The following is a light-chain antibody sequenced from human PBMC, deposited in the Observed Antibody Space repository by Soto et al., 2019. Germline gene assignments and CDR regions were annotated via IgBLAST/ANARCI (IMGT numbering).Light chain of an antibody. V-gene: IGKV1-5*01. J-gene: IGKJ1*01. Sequence: EILMTPSPSTLSASVGDRVTITCRASQFISSWLAWYQQKPGKAPRLLIYDTSTLASGVPSRFSGSGSGTEFTLTISSLQPDDFATYYCQQYDTHSWTFGQGPRWIS. CDR3: QQYDTHSWT. CDR1: QFISSW. CDR2: DTS.